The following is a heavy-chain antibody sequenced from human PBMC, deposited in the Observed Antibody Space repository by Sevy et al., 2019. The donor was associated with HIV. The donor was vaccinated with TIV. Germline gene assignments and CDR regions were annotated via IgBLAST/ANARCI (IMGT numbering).Heavy chain of an antibody. CDR3: VKDSIFYDSSSGYRPFYYYGMDV. J-gene: IGHJ6*02. CDR2: ISSSGSSA. CDR1: GFTFSGSA. V-gene: IGHV3-64D*09. Sequence: GGSLRLSSSASGFTFSGSALHWVRQAPGKGLEYVSVISSSGSSAYYAESVRGRFTISRDNSKNTLYLQMRSLRAEDTAVYYCVKDSIFYDSSSGYRPFYYYGMDVWGQGTSVTVSS. D-gene: IGHD3-3*01.